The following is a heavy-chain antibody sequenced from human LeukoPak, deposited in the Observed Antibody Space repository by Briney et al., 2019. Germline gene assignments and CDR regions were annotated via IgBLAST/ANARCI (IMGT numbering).Heavy chain of an antibody. CDR1: GYTFTSYD. CDR3: ARSAGCSGGSWYGGFMDV. J-gene: IGHJ6*03. CDR2: ISAYNGNT. D-gene: IGHD2-15*01. V-gene: IGHV1-18*01. Sequence: ASVKVSCKASGYTFTSYDISWVRQATGQGLEWMGWISAYNGNTNYAQKLQGRVTMTTNTSTSTAYMELRSLRSDDTAVYYCARSAGCSGGSWYGGFMDVWGKGTTVTVSS.